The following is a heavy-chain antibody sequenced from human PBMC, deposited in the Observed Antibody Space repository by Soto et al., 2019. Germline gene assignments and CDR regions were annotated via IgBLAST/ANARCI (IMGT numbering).Heavy chain of an antibody. CDR3: ARDPGYSGFYFDY. CDR1: GFTFSSHA. V-gene: IGHV3-33*01. J-gene: IGHJ4*02. D-gene: IGHD5-12*01. CDR2: IWYDGSKK. Sequence: QVQLVESGGGVVQPGRSLRLSCAASGFTFSSHAMHWVRQAPGKGLEWVAVIWYDGSKKYYADSVKGRFTVARDDSKNTLSLQMNSLRVEDTAVYYCARDPGYSGFYFDYWGQGTLVTVSS.